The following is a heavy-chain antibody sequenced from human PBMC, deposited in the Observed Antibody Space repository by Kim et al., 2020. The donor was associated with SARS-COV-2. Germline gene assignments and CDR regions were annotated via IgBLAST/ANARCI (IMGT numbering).Heavy chain of an antibody. V-gene: IGHV3-49*04. CDR3: TREGDSYKAYWKPVDY. D-gene: IGHD2-21*01. J-gene: IGHJ4*02. CDR2: IRSKAYGGTT. CDR1: GFTFGDYA. Sequence: GGSLRLSCTASGFTFGDYAMSWVRQAPGKGLEWVGFIRSKAYGGTTEYAASVKGRFTISRDDSKSIAYLQMNSLKTEDTAVYYCTREGDSYKAYWKPVDYWGQGTLVTVSS.